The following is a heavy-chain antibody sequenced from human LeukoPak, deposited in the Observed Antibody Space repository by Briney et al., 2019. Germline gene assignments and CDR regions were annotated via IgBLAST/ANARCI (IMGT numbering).Heavy chain of an antibody. V-gene: IGHV4-59*08. J-gene: IGHJ3*02. CDR3: ARHGGESIVAMILHAFDI. Sequence: SETLSLTCTVSGGSISSYSGSWIRQPSGKGLEWIGSIYYSGSTNYNPSLKSRVTMSVDTSKNQFSLKRSSVTAADTAVYYCARHGGESIVAMILHAFDIWGQGTMVTVSS. CDR2: IYYSGST. D-gene: IGHD5-12*01. CDR1: GGSISSYS.